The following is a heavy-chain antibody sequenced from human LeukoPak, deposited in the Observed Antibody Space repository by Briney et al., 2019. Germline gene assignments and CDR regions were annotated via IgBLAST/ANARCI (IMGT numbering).Heavy chain of an antibody. V-gene: IGHV4-61*02. Sequence: PSQTLSLTCTVSGDSIGSGTYYWRWIRQPAGKGLEWLGRMYTSGSTNYNPSLEGRLTISIDTSKNQFSLKLSSVTAADTAMYYCTRQFDSWGQGILVTVSS. CDR2: MYTSGST. CDR3: TRQFDS. CDR1: GDSIGSGTYY. J-gene: IGHJ4*02.